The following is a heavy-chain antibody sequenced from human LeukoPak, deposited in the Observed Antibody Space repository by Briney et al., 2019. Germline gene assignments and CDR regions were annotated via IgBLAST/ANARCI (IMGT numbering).Heavy chain of an antibody. CDR2: ISSSSSYI. CDR1: GFTFSSYS. J-gene: IGHJ5*02. V-gene: IGHV3-21*01. CDR3: ARDGIAARLGNWFDP. Sequence: GGSLRLSCAASGFTFSSYSMNWVRQAPGKGLEWVSSISSSSSYIYYADSVKGRFTISRDNAKNSLYLRMNSLRAEDTAVYYCARDGIAARLGNWFDPWGQGTLVTVSS. D-gene: IGHD6-6*01.